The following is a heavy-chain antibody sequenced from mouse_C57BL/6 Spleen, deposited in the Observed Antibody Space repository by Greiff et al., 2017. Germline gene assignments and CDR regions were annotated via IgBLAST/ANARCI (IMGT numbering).Heavy chain of an antibody. CDR1: GYTFTSYW. J-gene: IGHJ3*01. CDR2: IDPSDSYT. D-gene: IGHD2-1*01. V-gene: IGHV1-50*01. Sequence: QVQLQQPGAELVKPGASVKLSCKASGYTFTSYWMQWVKQRPGQGLEWIGEIDPSDSYTNYNQKFKGKATLTVDTSSSTAYMQLSSLTSEDSAVYYCARRGSYGNSYWGQGTLVTVSA. CDR3: ARRGSYGNSY.